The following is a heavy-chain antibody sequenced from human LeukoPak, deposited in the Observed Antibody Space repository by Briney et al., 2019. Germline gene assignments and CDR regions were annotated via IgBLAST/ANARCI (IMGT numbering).Heavy chain of an antibody. J-gene: IGHJ4*02. V-gene: IGHV4-39*01. Sequence: NSSETLSLTCTVSGGSIRSSYYYWGWIRQPPGKGLEWIGSIYDSGSTYYNPSLKSRVTISVDTSKNQFSLKLNSVTAADTAVYYCARGRGQPDYWGQGTLVTVSS. CDR2: IYDSGST. CDR3: ARGRGQPDY. D-gene: IGHD1-1*01. CDR1: GGSIRSSYYY.